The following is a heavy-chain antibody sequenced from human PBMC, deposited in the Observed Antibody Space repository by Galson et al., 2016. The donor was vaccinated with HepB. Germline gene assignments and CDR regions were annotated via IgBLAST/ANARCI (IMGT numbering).Heavy chain of an antibody. CDR3: AKGAGNWNYVFDH. J-gene: IGHJ4*02. Sequence: SLRLSCAASGFTFSSYAMTWVRQAPGKGLGWVSAISASGGSTYYADSVKGRFTISRDNSKNTLYLQMNSLRAEDTAVYYCAKGAGNWNYVFDHWGQGTLVTVSS. V-gene: IGHV3-23*01. D-gene: IGHD1-7*01. CDR1: GFTFSSYA. CDR2: ISASGGST.